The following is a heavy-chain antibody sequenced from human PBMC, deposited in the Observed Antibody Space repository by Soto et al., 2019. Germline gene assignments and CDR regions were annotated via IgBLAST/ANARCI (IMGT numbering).Heavy chain of an antibody. Sequence: SETLSLTCTDSGSSISSYYWISIRRPPGKGLEWIGYIYYSGSTNYNPSLKSRVTISVDTSKNQFSLKLNSVTAADTAVYYCARLYCSSTNCYVDYWGQGTLVTVSS. J-gene: IGHJ4*02. D-gene: IGHD2-2*01. CDR2: IYYSGST. V-gene: IGHV4-59*08. CDR3: ARLYCSSTNCYVDY. CDR1: GSSISSYY.